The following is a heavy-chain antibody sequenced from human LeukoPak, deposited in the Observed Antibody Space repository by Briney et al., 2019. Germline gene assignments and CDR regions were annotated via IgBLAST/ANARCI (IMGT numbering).Heavy chain of an antibody. CDR3: ARAYSSSWYWNWFDP. J-gene: IGHJ5*02. CDR2: IYPTGST. D-gene: IGHD6-13*01. Sequence: SETLSLTCTVSGYSISSGYYWGWIRQPPGRGLEWIGNIYPTGSTYYNPSLKSRVTISVDTSKNQFSLKVSSVSAADTAVYYCARAYSSSWYWNWFDPWGQGTLVTVSS. V-gene: IGHV4-38-2*02. CDR1: GYSISSGYY.